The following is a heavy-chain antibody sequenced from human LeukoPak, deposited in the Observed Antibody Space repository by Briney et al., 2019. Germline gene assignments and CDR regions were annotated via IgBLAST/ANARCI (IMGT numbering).Heavy chain of an antibody. CDR3: FTRAVAD. V-gene: IGHV3-15*01. CDR1: GFTFNNAW. CDR2: IRSKSDGGTT. J-gene: IGHJ4*02. D-gene: IGHD6-19*01. Sequence: GGSLRLSCTASGFTFNNAWMTWVRQAPGKGLEWVGRIRSKSDGGTTDYAAPVKGRFTISRDDSKDTLYLQMNSLKTEDTAVYYCFTRAVADWGQGTLVTVSS.